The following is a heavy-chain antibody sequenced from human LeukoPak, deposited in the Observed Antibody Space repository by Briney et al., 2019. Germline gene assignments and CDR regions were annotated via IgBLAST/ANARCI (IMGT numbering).Heavy chain of an antibody. CDR2: IKQDGSEK. Sequence: GGSLRLSCAASGFTFSSYWMSWVRQAPGKGLEWVANIKQDGSEKYYVDSVKGRFTISRDNSKNTLYLQMNSLRAEDTAVYYCARELFRSGSYFFPLPSSSFDYWGQGTLVTVSS. CDR1: GFTFSSYW. V-gene: IGHV3-7*01. CDR3: ARELFRSGSYFFPLPSSSFDY. D-gene: IGHD1-26*01. J-gene: IGHJ4*02.